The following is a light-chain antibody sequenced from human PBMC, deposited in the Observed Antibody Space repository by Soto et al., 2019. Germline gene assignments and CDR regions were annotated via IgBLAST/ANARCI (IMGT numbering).Light chain of an antibody. CDR2: GAS. J-gene: IGKJ2*01. CDR1: QSISGE. Sequence: EIVMTQSPATLSVSPGERATLSCRASQSISGELAWYQQKPGQPPRLLIYGASTRATGVPARFTGSGSGSEFTLTISGLQSEDFAVYYCQQGHNWPLTFGQGTMLE. CDR3: QQGHNWPLT. V-gene: IGKV3-15*01.